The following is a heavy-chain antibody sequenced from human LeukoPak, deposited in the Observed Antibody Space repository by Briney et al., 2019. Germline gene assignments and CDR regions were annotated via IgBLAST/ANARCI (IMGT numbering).Heavy chain of an antibody. Sequence: GGPLRLSCAASGFTFSNHAMTWVRQAPGKGLEWVSTISGSGGSTYYADSVKGRFTISRDNSKNTLYLQMNSLRAEDTAIYYCVGGLGWLPDYWGQGTLVTVSS. D-gene: IGHD5-24*01. J-gene: IGHJ4*02. V-gene: IGHV3-23*01. CDR3: VGGLGWLPDY. CDR1: GFTFSNHA. CDR2: ISGSGGST.